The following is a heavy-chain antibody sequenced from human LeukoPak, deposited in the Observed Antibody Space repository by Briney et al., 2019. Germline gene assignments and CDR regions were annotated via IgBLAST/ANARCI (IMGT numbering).Heavy chain of an antibody. CDR1: GFTFSSYG. Sequence: GGSLRLSCAASGFTFSSYGMHWVRQAPGKGLEWVAFIRYDGSNKYYADSVKGRFTISRDNSKNTLYLQMNSLRAEDTAVYYCAKVGDYYDSSGYGAFDIWGQGTMVTVSS. J-gene: IGHJ3*02. CDR3: AKVGDYYDSSGYGAFDI. D-gene: IGHD3-22*01. V-gene: IGHV3-30*02. CDR2: IRYDGSNK.